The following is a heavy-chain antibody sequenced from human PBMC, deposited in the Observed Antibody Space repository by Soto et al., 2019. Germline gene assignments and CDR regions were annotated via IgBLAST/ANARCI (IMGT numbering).Heavy chain of an antibody. CDR3: ARDAWYFVY. CDR1: GFPFSSYW. V-gene: IGHV3-74*01. J-gene: IGHJ4*02. CDR2: INGDGSGT. Sequence: GGPLRLSCGASGFPFSSYWMHWVRQAPGKGLVWVSSINGDGSGTSYADSVKGRFTISRDNAKNSLFLQMNSLRAEDTAVYYCARDAWYFVYWGQGALVTVSS.